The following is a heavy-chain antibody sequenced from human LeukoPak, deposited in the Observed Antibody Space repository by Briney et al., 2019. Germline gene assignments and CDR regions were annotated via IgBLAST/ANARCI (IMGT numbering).Heavy chain of an antibody. CDR3: ARTLFDYGDYHGGIFDY. V-gene: IGHV4-34*01. Sequence: SETLSLTCAVYGGSFSGYYWSWIRQPPGKGLEWIGEINHSGSTNYNPSLKSRVTISVDTPKNQFSLKLSSVTAADTAVYYCARTLFDYGDYHGGIFDYWGQGTLVTVSS. CDR1: GGSFSGYY. D-gene: IGHD4-17*01. CDR2: INHSGST. J-gene: IGHJ4*02.